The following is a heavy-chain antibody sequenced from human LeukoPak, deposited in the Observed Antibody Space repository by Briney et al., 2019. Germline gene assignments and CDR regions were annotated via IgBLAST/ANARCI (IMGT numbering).Heavy chain of an antibody. V-gene: IGHV4-34*01. CDR3: ARARNGVLRFLEWLPKNNWFDP. CDR2: INHSESI. J-gene: IGHJ5*02. CDR1: GGSFSGYY. D-gene: IGHD3-3*01. Sequence: PSETLSLTCAVYGGSFSGYYWSWIRQPPGKGLDWIGEINHSESINYNPSLKSRVTISVDTSKNQFSLKLSSVTAADTAVYYCARARNGVLRFLEWLPKNNWFDPWGQGTLVTVSS.